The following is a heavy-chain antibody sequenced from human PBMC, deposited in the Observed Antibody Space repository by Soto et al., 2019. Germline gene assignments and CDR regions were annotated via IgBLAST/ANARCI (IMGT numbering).Heavy chain of an antibody. CDR1: GFSFEDYV. CDR3: AKDIARYQLVLITEGMDV. V-gene: IGHV3-9*01. CDR2: ISWNSRNI. Sequence: PGGSLRLSCAASGFSFEDYVMHWVRQAPGKGLEWVSSISWNSRNIAYADSVKGRFTVSRDNAKNSLYLQMNSLRPEDTALYYCAKDIARYQLVLITEGMDVWGQGTTV. D-gene: IGHD3-10*01. J-gene: IGHJ6*02.